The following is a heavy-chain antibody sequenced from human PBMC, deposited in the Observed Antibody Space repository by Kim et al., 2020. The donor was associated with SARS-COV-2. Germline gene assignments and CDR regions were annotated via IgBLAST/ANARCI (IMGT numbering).Heavy chain of an antibody. CDR3: AKERITMVVVVDFDS. V-gene: IGHV3-23*01. D-gene: IGHD3-22*01. Sequence: AESVKGRFTNAQDNTKETLYQQMNGLSAEDTAVYYCAKERITMVVVVDFDSWGQGTLVTVSS. J-gene: IGHJ4*02.